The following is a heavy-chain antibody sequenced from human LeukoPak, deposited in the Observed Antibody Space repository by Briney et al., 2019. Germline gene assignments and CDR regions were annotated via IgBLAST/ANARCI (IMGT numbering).Heavy chain of an antibody. J-gene: IGHJ5*02. CDR3: ARGGSNWFDP. Sequence: SETLSLTCTVSGYSISSGYYWGWIRQPPGKGLEWIGSIYHSGSTYYNPSLKSRVTISVDTSKNQFSLKLSSVTAADTAVYYCARGGSNWFDPWGQGTLVTVSS. CDR2: IYHSGST. D-gene: IGHD6-19*01. V-gene: IGHV4-38-2*02. CDR1: GYSISSGYY.